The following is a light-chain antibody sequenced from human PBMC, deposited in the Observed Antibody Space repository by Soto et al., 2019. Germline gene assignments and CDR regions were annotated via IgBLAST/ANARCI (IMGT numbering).Light chain of an antibody. J-gene: IGLJ2*01. Sequence: QSVLTQPPSVSGALGQRVTISCSNIGAAYDVHWYRQLPGTAPRLLIYANNNRPSGVPDRFSGSKSGTSASLAISGLQAEDEGDYYCQSYDFSVVFGGGTQLTVL. V-gene: IGLV1-40*01. CDR3: QSYDFSVV. CDR2: ANN. CDR1: SNIGAAYD.